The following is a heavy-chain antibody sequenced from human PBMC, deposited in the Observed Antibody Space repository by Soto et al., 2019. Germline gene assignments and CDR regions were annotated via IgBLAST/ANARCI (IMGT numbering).Heavy chain of an antibody. J-gene: IGHJ5*02. Sequence: QLQLQESGSGLVKPSQTLSLTCAVSGGSISSGGYSWSWIRQPPGQGREWSGYIYHSGSTYYNPSRTGLVTLSYDRSKHLYSLRLSSVTAADTAVYYCARADYDFWGGTLNRFDPWGQGNLVTVSP. CDR3: ARADYDFWGGTLNRFDP. D-gene: IGHD3-3*01. CDR2: IYHSGST. V-gene: IGHV4-30-2*01. CDR1: GGSISSGGYS.